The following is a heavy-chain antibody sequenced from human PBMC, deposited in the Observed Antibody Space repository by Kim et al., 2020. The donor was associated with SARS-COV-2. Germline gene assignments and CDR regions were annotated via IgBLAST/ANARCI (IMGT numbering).Heavy chain of an antibody. J-gene: IGHJ6*02. V-gene: IGHV3-23*01. CDR2: ISRGATST. Sequence: GGSLRLSCASSGFTFSSYAMSWVRQAPGKGLEWVSAISRGATSTYYADSVKGRFTISTDNSKNTLYLQMNSLTAEDTAVYYCAKHNTRDGMDVWGQGTT. D-gene: IGHD1-20*01. CDR1: GFTFSSYA. CDR3: AKHNTRDGMDV.